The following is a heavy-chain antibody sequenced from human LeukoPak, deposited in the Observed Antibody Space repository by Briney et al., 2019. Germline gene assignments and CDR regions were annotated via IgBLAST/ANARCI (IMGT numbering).Heavy chain of an antibody. CDR1: GNYW. CDR2: INHNGNVN. J-gene: IGHJ6*02. Sequence: AGGSLRLSCAASGNYWMHWVRQAPGKGLEWVASINHNGNVNYYVDSVKGRFTISRDNAKNSLYLQMSNLRAEDTAVYFCARGGGLDVWGQGATVTVSS. D-gene: IGHD3-16*01. CDR3: ARGGGLDV. V-gene: IGHV3-7*03.